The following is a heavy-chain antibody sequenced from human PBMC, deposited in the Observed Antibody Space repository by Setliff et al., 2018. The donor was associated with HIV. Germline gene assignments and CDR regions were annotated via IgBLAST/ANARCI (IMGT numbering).Heavy chain of an antibody. CDR3: ATRYCSSTSCYAYDACYI. D-gene: IGHD2-2*01. CDR2: IYYSGST. V-gene: IGHV4-39*07. Sequence: SETLSLTCTVSGGSISSSSYYWGWIRQPPGKGLEWIGSIYYSGSTNYNPSLRSRVTISVDTSKNQFSLKLSSVTAADTAVYYCATRYCSSTSCYAYDACYIWRQGTMVTVS. CDR1: GGSISSSSYY. J-gene: IGHJ3*02.